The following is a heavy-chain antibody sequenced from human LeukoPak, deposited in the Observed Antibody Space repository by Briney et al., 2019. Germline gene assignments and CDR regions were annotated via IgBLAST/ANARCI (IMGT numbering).Heavy chain of an antibody. CDR2: IWYDGSNK. Sequence: GRSLRLSCAASGFTFSSYGMHWVRQAPGKGLEWVAVIWYDGSNKYYADSVKGRFTISRDNANNSLYLQMNSLRAGDTAVYYCTRRHRFDYWGQGTLVTVSS. CDR3: TRRHRFDY. CDR1: GFTFSSYG. J-gene: IGHJ4*02. V-gene: IGHV3-33*01.